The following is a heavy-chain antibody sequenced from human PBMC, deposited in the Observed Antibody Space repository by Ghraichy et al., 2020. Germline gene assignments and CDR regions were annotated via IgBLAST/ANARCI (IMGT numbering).Heavy chain of an antibody. CDR3: ARDLGSTSWYPGYFDL. V-gene: IGHV3-21*01. D-gene: IGHD6-13*01. CDR1: GFTFSSYS. CDR2: ISSSSSYI. J-gene: IGHJ2*01. Sequence: GGSLRLSCAASGFTFSSYSMHWVRQAPGKGLEWVSSISSSSSYIYYADSVKGRFTISRDNAKNSLYLQMNSLRAEDTAVYYCARDLGSTSWYPGYFDLWGRGTLVTVSS.